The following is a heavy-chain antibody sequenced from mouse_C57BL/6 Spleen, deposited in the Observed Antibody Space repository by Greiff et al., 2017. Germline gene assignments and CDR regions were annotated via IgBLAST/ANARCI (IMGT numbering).Heavy chain of an antibody. CDR2: IYPGDGDT. CDR3: ARSGRIYYGNVYAMDY. V-gene: IGHV1-82*01. J-gene: IGHJ4*01. CDR1: GYAFSSSW. Sequence: QVQLQQSGPELVKPGASVKISCKASGYAFSSSWMNWVKQRPGKGLEWIGRIYPGDGDTNYNGKFKGKATLTADKSSSTAYMQLSSLTSEDSAVYFCARSGRIYYGNVYAMDYWGQGTSVTVSS. D-gene: IGHD2-1*01.